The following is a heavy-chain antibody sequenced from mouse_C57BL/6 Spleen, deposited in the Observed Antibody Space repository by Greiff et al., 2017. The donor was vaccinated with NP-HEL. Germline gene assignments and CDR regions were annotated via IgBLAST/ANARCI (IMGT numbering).Heavy chain of an antibody. D-gene: IGHD2-1*01. Sequence: EVQLQESGPGLVKPSQSLSLTCSVTGYSITSGYYWNWIRQFPGNKLEWMGYISYDGSNNYNPSLKNRISITRDTSKNQFFLKLNSVTTEDTATYYCARLLRGAMDYWGQGTSVTVSS. CDR2: ISYDGSN. V-gene: IGHV3-6*01. CDR1: GYSITSGYY. CDR3: ARLLRGAMDY. J-gene: IGHJ4*01.